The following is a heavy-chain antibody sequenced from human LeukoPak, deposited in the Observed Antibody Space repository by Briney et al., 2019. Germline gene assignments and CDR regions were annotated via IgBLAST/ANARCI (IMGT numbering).Heavy chain of an antibody. Sequence: GGSLRLSCAASGFTFSSYGMHWVRQAPGKGLEWVAVISYDGSNKYYADSVKGRFTISRDNSKNTLYLQMNSLRAEDTAVYYCAKDLADGVGATRTYYYYGMDVWGQGTTVTVSS. J-gene: IGHJ6*02. D-gene: IGHD1-26*01. CDR3: AKDLADGVGATRTYYYYGMDV. CDR1: GFTFSSYG. V-gene: IGHV3-30*18. CDR2: ISYDGSNK.